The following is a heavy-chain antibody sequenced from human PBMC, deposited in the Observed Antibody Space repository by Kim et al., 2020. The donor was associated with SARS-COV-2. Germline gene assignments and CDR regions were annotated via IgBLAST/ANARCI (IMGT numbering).Heavy chain of an antibody. Sequence: GGSLRLSCAASGFMFRHFAMSWVRQAPGKGLEWVSTISGSGGSTYYAESVKGRFSISRDNSQNTLYLQMNSLRAEDTAKYYCASHNTSSFGHFDYWGQGT. CDR2: ISGSGGST. J-gene: IGHJ4*02. CDR1: GFMFRHFA. CDR3: ASHNTSSFGHFDY. D-gene: IGHD6-6*01. V-gene: IGHV3-23*01.